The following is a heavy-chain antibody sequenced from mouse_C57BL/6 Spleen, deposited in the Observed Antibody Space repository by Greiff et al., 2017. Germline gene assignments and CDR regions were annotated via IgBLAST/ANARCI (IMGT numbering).Heavy chain of an antibody. V-gene: IGHV1-55*01. D-gene: IGHD1-1*01. CDR3: AREGDYYGSSPLDY. CDR2: IYPGSGST. Sequence: QVQLQQPGAELVKPGASVKMSCKASGYTFTSYWITWVKQRPGQGLEWIGDIYPGSGSTNYNEKFKSKATLTVDTSSSTAYMQLSSLTSEDSAVYYCAREGDYYGSSPLDYWGQGTTLTVSS. CDR1: GYTFTSYW. J-gene: IGHJ2*01.